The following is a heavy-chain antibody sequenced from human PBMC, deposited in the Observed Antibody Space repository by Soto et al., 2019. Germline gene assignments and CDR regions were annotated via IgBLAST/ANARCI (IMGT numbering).Heavy chain of an antibody. CDR2: ISSSSIYI. CDR1: GFTFSRYS. Sequence: EVQLVESGGGLVKPGGSLRLSCAASGFTFSRYSMNWVRQAPGKGLEWVSSISSSSIYIYHADSVKGRFTTSRDNAKNSLYLQVTSLRAEDTAVYYCERTNYDLSFDYWGHGTLVTVSS. V-gene: IGHV3-21*01. D-gene: IGHD3-3*01. J-gene: IGHJ4*01. CDR3: ERTNYDLSFDY.